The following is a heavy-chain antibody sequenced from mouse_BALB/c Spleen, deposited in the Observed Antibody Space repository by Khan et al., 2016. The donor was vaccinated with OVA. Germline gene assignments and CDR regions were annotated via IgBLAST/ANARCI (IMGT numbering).Heavy chain of an antibody. CDR1: GYTLSNYW. CDR3: SRVKYGSSDYFDS. V-gene: IGHV1-9*01. Sequence: QVQLQQSGVELMKPGASVKISCKATGYTLSNYWIAWVLPRPGHGLEWIGAFFPGSANTSYNGKFKGKATFASDASSTTAYLQLRSLTSEDSAVYFCSRVKYGSSDYFDSWGQGTILTVSS. D-gene: IGHD1-1*01. J-gene: IGHJ2*01. CDR2: FFPGSANT.